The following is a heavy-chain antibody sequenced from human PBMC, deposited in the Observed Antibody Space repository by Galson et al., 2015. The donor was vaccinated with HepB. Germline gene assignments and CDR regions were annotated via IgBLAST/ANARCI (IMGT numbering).Heavy chain of an antibody. Sequence: SLRLSCAASGFTLSTYAMHWVRQAPGKGLEWVAVVSYDGSKKYYADSVKGRFTISRDNSKNTLHLQMNSLTADDTAVYYCAREQRYCSSTSCPSARGLFDYWGQGTLVTVSS. CDR3: AREQRYCSSTSCPSARGLFDY. V-gene: IGHV3-30-3*01. J-gene: IGHJ4*02. D-gene: IGHD2-2*01. CDR2: VSYDGSKK. CDR1: GFTLSTYA.